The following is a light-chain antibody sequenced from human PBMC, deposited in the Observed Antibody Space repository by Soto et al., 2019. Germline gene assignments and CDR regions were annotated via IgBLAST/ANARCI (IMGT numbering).Light chain of an antibody. Sequence: EVVLTQSPGTLSLSPGERATLSCWARQSVSRSYLAWYQQKPGQAPRLLNYIASSRATGIPDRFSGSGSGTDFTLTISRLEPEDFAMYYGQQYGSSPYTFGQVTKLESK. J-gene: IGKJ2*01. CDR2: IAS. CDR3: QQYGSSPYT. V-gene: IGKV3-20*01. CDR1: QSVSRSY.